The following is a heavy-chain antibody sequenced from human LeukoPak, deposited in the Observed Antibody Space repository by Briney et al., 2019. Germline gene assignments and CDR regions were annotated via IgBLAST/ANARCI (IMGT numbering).Heavy chain of an antibody. V-gene: IGHV1-3*01. J-gene: IGHJ5*02. Sequence: ASVKVSCKASGYTFTSYAMHWVRQAPGHRLEWMGWINAGNGNTKYSQKFQGRVTITRDTSASTAYMELSSLRSEDTAVYYCARAPFSGAAGIRWFAPWGQGTLVTVSS. CDR3: ARAPFSGAAGIRWFAP. CDR2: INAGNGNT. D-gene: IGHD6-13*01. CDR1: GYTFTSYA.